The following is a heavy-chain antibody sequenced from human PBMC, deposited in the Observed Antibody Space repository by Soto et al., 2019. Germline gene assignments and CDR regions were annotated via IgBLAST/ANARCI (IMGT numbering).Heavy chain of an antibody. J-gene: IGHJ6*02. Sequence: SETLSLTCAVSGGSISSSNWWSWVRQPPGKGLEWIGEVYHSGSTNYNPSLKSRVTISVDKSKNQFSLKLSSVTAADTAVYYCARDKYSSSWNYYYYGMDVWGQGTRVTVSS. V-gene: IGHV4-4*02. CDR2: VYHSGST. D-gene: IGHD6-13*01. CDR3: ARDKYSSSWNYYYYGMDV. CDR1: GGSISSSNW.